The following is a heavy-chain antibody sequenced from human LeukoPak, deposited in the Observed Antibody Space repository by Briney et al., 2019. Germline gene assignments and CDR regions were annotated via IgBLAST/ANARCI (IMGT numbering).Heavy chain of an antibody. CDR1: GGSFSGYD. D-gene: IGHD3-9*01. CDR3: ARGRLNYDILTGYYGSYYYMDV. Sequence: SETLSLTCAVYGGSFSGYDWSWIRQPPGKGLEWIGEINHSGSTNYNPSLKSRVTISVDTSKNRFSLKLSSVTAADTAVYYCARGRLNYDILTGYYGSYYYMDVWGKGTTVAVSS. J-gene: IGHJ6*03. CDR2: INHSGST. V-gene: IGHV4-34*01.